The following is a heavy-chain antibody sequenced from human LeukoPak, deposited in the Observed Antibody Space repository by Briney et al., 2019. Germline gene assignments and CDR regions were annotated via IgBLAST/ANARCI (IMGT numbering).Heavy chain of an antibody. Sequence: SETLSLTCTVSGGSISSSSYYWGWIRQPPGKGLEWIGRIYYSGSTYYNPSLKSRVTISVDTSKNQFSLKLSSVTAADTAVYYCASPLDYGAELDVWGQGTTVTVSS. CDR2: IYYSGST. CDR3: ASPLDYGAELDV. CDR1: GGSISSSSYY. D-gene: IGHD4-17*01. J-gene: IGHJ6*02. V-gene: IGHV4-39*01.